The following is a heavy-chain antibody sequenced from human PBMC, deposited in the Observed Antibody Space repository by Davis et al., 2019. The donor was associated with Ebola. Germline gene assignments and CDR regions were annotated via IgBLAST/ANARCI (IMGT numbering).Heavy chain of an antibody. D-gene: IGHD1-26*01. J-gene: IGHJ3*02. V-gene: IGHV1-18*01. CDR1: GYTFRNSA. CDR3: ARTSIVGTTTTASDI. Sequence: ASVKVSCKASGYTFRNSAISWVRQAPGQGLEWMGWISAYNGNTNYAQILQGRVTMTTDTSTGTAYMELRSLRSDDTAVYFCARTSIVGTTTTASDIWGQGAKVTVSS. CDR2: ISAYNGNT.